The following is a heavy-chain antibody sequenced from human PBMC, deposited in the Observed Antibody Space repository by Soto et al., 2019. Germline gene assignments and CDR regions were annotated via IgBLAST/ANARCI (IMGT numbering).Heavy chain of an antibody. D-gene: IGHD1-1*01. Sequence: PGGSLRLSCAASGVTFSSYAMSWVRQAPGKGLEWVSAISGSGGSTYYADSVKGRFTISRDNSKNTLYLQMNSLRAEDTAVYYCAKRDPPQLERLSRAPFDYWGQGTLVTVSS. V-gene: IGHV3-23*01. J-gene: IGHJ4*02. CDR1: GVTFSSYA. CDR3: AKRDPPQLERLSRAPFDY. CDR2: ISGSGGST.